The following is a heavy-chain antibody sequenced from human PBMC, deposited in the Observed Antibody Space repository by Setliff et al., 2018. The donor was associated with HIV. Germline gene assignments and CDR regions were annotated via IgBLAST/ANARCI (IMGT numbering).Heavy chain of an antibody. D-gene: IGHD6-19*01. Sequence: PGGSLRLSCAASGFTFSSYEMTWVRQAPGKGLEWIGYIYYSGSTYYNPSLNSRVTISVDTSKNQFSLKVNSVTAADTAVYYCARSPRIGVAGEFEYWGQGTLVTVSS. V-gene: IGHV4-59*08. J-gene: IGHJ4*02. CDR2: IYYSGST. CDR3: ARSPRIGVAGEFEY. CDR1: GFTFSSYE.